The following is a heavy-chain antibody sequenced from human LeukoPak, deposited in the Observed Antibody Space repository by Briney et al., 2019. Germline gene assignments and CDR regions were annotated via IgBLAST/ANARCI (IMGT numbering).Heavy chain of an antibody. J-gene: IGHJ5*02. CDR3: ARVAHCDHHWFDP. D-gene: IGHD2-21*01. CDR2: IIPIFGTA. CDR1: GGTFSSYA. V-gene: IGHV1-69*05. Sequence: ASVKVSCKASGGTFSSYAISWVRQAPGQGLEWMGGIIPIFGTANYAQKFQGRVTITTDESTSTAYMELSSLRSEDTAVYYCARVAHCDHHWFDPWRQGTLVTVSP.